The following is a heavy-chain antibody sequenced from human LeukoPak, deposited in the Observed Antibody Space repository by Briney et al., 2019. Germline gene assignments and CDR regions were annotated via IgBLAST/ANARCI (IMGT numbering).Heavy chain of an antibody. J-gene: IGHJ3*02. V-gene: IGHV3-30*18. CDR1: GFIFSSYG. Sequence: GGSLRLSCAASGFIFSSYGMHWVRQAPGKGLEWVAVISYDGSNKYYADSVKGRFTISRDNSKNTLYLQMNSLRAEDTAVYYCAKVYRSGSHFDDAFDIWGQGTMVTVSS. D-gene: IGHD1-26*01. CDR3: AKVYRSGSHFDDAFDI. CDR2: ISYDGSNK.